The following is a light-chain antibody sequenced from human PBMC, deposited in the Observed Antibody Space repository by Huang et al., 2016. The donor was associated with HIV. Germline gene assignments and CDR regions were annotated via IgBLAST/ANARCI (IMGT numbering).Light chain of an antibody. CDR2: VAS. CDR1: QSVSKN. Sequence: EIVMTQSPATLSVSPGERATLSCRASQSVSKNLAWYQQRPVQVPRLLIYVASTRASGSPARFSGSGSGTEFTLTIRSLQSEDFAVYYCQHYNNWPYSFGQGTKLEI. CDR3: QHYNNWPYS. V-gene: IGKV3-15*01. J-gene: IGKJ2*03.